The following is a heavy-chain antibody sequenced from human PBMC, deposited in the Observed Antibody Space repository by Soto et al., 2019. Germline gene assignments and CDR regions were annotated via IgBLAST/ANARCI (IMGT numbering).Heavy chain of an antibody. J-gene: IGHJ4*02. CDR2: TSYDGSNK. D-gene: IGHD3-16*01. V-gene: IGHV3-30*19. Sequence: QVQLVESGGGVVQPGTSLRLSCVGSGFTFRSYVIHWVRQAPGKGLEWVALTSYDGSNKYYDDSVMGRFTISRDNSRNTADLQMDSLRREDTALYYCARWGTTGGLDVWGQGTLVSVSS. CDR3: ARWGTTGGLDV. CDR1: GFTFRSYV.